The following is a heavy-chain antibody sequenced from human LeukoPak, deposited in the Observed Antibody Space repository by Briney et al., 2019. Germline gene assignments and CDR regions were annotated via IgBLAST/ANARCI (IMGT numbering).Heavy chain of an antibody. J-gene: IGHJ4*02. Sequence: PGGSLRLSCAASGFTFSTYYMSWIRQAPGKGLEWLSYITSSGTTRDYADSVKGRFTISRDNAKNSLYLQMNSLRAEDTAVYYCARDNNNGFDYWGQGILATVSS. V-gene: IGHV3-11*04. CDR2: ITSSGTTR. CDR1: GFTFSTYY. CDR3: ARDNNNGFDY. D-gene: IGHD1/OR15-1a*01.